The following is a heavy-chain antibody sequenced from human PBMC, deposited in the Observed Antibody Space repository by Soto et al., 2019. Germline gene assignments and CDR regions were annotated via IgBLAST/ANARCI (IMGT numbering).Heavy chain of an antibody. CDR1: GGSISSGDYY. Sequence: SETLSLTCTVSGGSISSGDYYWSWIRQPPGKGLEWIGYIYYSGSTYYNPSLKSRVTISADTSKNQFSLKLSSVTAADTAVYYCARSSPFYNAFDIWGQGTMVTVS. D-gene: IGHD3-3*01. CDR3: ARSSPFYNAFDI. CDR2: IYYSGST. J-gene: IGHJ3*02. V-gene: IGHV4-30-4*01.